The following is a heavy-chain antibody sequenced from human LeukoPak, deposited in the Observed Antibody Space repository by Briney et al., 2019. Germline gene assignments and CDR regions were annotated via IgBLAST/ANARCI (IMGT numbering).Heavy chain of an antibody. CDR1: GFTFTDYW. D-gene: IGHD3-10*01. J-gene: IGHJ4*02. Sequence: GGSLRLSCVGTGFTFTDYWMSWVRQAPGKGPEWVANIKQDGSEEYYVDSVKGRFTISRDNSRNTLYLQMNSLRAEDTAVYYCAKDPGRVVRGIISFDYWGQGTLVTVSS. CDR2: IKQDGSEE. CDR3: AKDPGRVVRGIISFDY. V-gene: IGHV3-7*03.